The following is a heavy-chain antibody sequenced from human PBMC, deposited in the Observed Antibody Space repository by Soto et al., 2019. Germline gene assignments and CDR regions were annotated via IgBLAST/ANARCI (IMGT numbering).Heavy chain of an antibody. V-gene: IGHV4-34*01. CDR3: ARSTYYYDSSDYYSFYFDS. Sequence: PSETLSLTCAVYGGSFSGYYWSWIRQPPGKGLEWIGEINHSGSTNYNPSLKSRVTISVDTSKNQFYLKLSSVTAADTAVYYCARSTYYYDSSDYYSFYFDSWGQGTLVTVSS. CDR1: GGSFSGYY. D-gene: IGHD3-22*01. J-gene: IGHJ4*02. CDR2: INHSGST.